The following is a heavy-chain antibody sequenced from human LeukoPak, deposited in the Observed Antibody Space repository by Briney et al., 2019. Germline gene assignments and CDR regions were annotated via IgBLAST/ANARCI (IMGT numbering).Heavy chain of an antibody. D-gene: IGHD6-19*01. CDR1: GFAFSRQA. Sequence: PGGSLRLSCAASGFAFSRQAMGWVRQAPEKGLEWVSVISASGSLTYCAASVKGRFTISRDNSKNTLFPQMNSLRAEDTAVYYCTKDDRRTSGWYFFDYRGQGTLVTVSS. CDR2: ISASGSLT. J-gene: IGHJ4*02. CDR3: TKDDRRTSGWYFFDY. V-gene: IGHV3-23*01.